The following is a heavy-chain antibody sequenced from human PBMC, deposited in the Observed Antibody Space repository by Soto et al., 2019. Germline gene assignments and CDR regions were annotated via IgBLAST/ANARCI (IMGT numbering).Heavy chain of an antibody. V-gene: IGHV1-18*01. CDR1: GYTFATNG. J-gene: IGHJ4*02. Sequence: QVQLVQSGAEVKKPGASVKVSCKASGYTFATNGIAWVRQAPGQGLEGMGWISAYNGNTNYAQKLQGRVTMTTDTSTSTAYMELRSLRSDDTAVYYCARDLGVRGVISLFDYWGQETLVTVSS. CDR3: ARDLGVRGVISLFDY. D-gene: IGHD3-10*01. CDR2: ISAYNGNT.